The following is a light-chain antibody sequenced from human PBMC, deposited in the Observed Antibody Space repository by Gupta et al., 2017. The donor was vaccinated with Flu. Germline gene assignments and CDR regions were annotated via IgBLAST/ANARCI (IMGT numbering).Light chain of an antibody. V-gene: IGLV2-8*01. CDR3: SPYAGSSRTFV. CDR1: DIGGYQS. J-gene: IGLJ1*01. CDR2: EVS. Sequence: DIGGYQSVSWYQKVAGKAPRLIIYEVSERPSGVPDRFSGSKSGNTASLIVSGLQTEDEADYYCSPYAGSSRTFVFGTGTTITVL.